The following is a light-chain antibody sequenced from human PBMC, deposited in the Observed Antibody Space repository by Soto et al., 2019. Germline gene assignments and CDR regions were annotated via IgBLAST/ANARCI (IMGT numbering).Light chain of an antibody. CDR1: SSNIGTND. CDR3: ASWDYSLSGVL. CDR2: RSN. J-gene: IGLJ2*01. V-gene: IGLV1-47*01. Sequence: QSVLTQPPSASGTPGQRVTISCSGSSSNIGTNDAFWYQQLPGTAPKLLIYRSNQRPSGVPDRFSGFKSGTSASLAISGLGSEDEADYYCASWDYSLSGVLFVGGTKVTVL.